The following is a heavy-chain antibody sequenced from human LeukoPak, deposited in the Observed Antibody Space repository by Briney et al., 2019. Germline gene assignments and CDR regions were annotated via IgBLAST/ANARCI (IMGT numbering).Heavy chain of an antibody. CDR1: GSTFSSYA. CDR3: ARGQGIAAFDY. CDR2: ISGSGVST. D-gene: IGHD6-25*01. V-gene: IGHV3-23*01. Sequence: GGSLRLSCAASGSTFSSYAMSWVRQAPGKGLEWVSSISGSGVSTYYADSVKGRFTISSDNSKNTLFLQMNSLRAEDTAVYYCARGQGIAAFDYWGQGTLVTVSS. J-gene: IGHJ4*02.